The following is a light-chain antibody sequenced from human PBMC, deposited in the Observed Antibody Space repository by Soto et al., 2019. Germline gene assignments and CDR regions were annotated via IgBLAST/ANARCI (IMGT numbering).Light chain of an antibody. CDR2: DVS. Sequence: QSVLTQPASVSASPGQSITISCTGTSSDVGGYHYVSWYQQHPGKAPKLMIYDVSNRPSGVSDRFSGSKSGNTASLTISGLQAEDEADYYCGSYRSSSTHVFGTGTKVTVL. V-gene: IGLV2-14*01. J-gene: IGLJ1*01. CDR1: SSDVGGYHY. CDR3: GSYRSSSTHV.